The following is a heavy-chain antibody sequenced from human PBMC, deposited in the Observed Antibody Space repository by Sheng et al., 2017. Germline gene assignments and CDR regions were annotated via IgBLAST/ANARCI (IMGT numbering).Heavy chain of an antibody. CDR1: GGTFSSSYA. CDR2: IIPLFGIA. J-gene: IGHJ5*02. D-gene: IGHD2-2*02. V-gene: IGHV1-69*13. Sequence: QVQLVQSGAEVKKPGSSVKVSCKASGGTFSSSYAISWVRQAPGQGLEWMGVIIPLFGIANYAQKFQGRVTITADESTSTAYLELSSLRSDDTAVYYCARGDCTSTSCYTTWFDPWAREPWSPSPQ. CDR3: ARGDCTSTSCYTTWFDP.